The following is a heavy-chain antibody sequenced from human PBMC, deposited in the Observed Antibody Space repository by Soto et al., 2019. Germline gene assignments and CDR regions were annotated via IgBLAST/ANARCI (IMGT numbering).Heavy chain of an antibody. CDR3: ARGYFDSGHGYDP. V-gene: IGHV5-51*01. CDR2: IFTRDSET. Sequence: GESLKISCKGPGHLFNNHWTGWVRQTPGKGLEWMGLIFTRDSETKTSPSFQGHVSFSVDNSINAVYLQWTSLKTTDTGIYFCARGYFDSGHGYDPWGQGTLVTVSS. CDR1: GHLFNNHW. D-gene: IGHD3-10*01. J-gene: IGHJ5*02.